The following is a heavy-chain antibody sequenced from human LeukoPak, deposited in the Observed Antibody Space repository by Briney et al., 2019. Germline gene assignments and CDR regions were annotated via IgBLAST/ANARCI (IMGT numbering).Heavy chain of an antibody. CDR1: GGSISSYY. J-gene: IGHJ4*02. Sequence: PSETLSLTCTVSGGSISSYYWTWIRQPAGKGLEWIGRIYASGTSNYNPSLKSRVTISADKSKNQFSLRLSSVTAADTAVYYCARGLDGYGTFDYWGQGTLVTVYS. D-gene: IGHD5-24*01. CDR2: IYASGTS. V-gene: IGHV4-4*07. CDR3: ARGLDGYGTFDY.